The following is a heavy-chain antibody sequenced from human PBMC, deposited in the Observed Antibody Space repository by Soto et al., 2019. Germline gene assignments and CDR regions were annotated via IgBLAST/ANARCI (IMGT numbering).Heavy chain of an antibody. CDR1: GDSLSSKTAA. Sequence: SQTLSLTWAISGDSLSSKTAAWTWIRQSPSRGLEWLGRTYYRSKWYNEYGLSVKSRITIHADTRKNQFSLQLNSVTPEDAAVYYCARWDHDYGYLDVWGLGTTVTVSS. V-gene: IGHV6-1*01. J-gene: IGHJ6*02. CDR2: TYYRSKWYN. CDR3: ARWDHDYGYLDV. D-gene: IGHD4-17*01.